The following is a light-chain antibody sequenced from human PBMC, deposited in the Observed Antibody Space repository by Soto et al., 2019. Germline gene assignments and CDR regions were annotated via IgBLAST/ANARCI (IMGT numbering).Light chain of an antibody. Sequence: DIQMTQSPSSLSASVGDRVTITCRASQSISIGLAWYQQKPGKAPNLLIYKASRLESGVPSRFSGSGSGTAFTPTISSLQPDDFATYYCQQYQSFPYTFGRGTKVEVK. CDR1: QSISIG. CDR3: QQYQSFPYT. CDR2: KAS. J-gene: IGKJ2*01. V-gene: IGKV1-5*03.